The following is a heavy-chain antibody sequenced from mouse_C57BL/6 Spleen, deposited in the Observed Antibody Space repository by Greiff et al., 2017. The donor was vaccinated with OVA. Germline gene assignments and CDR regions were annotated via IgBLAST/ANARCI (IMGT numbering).Heavy chain of an antibody. Sequence: QVQLQQSGAELVKPGASVKMSCKASGYTFTSYWITWVKQRPGQGLEWIGDIYPGSGSTNYNEKFKSKATPTVDTSSSTAYMQLSSLTSEDSAVYYGAETAQAPYYFGYWGQGTTLTVSS. CDR2: IYPGSGST. V-gene: IGHV1-55*01. CDR3: AETAQAPYYFGY. D-gene: IGHD3-2*02. CDR1: GYTFTSYW. J-gene: IGHJ2*01.